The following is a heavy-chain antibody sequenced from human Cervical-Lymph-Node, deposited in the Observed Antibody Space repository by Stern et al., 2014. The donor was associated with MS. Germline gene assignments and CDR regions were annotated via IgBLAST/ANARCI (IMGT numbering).Heavy chain of an antibody. CDR1: GGTFSSYD. J-gene: IGHJ4*02. Sequence: VQLVESGAEVKKPGSSVKVSCKASGGTFSSYDISWVRQAPGHGLEWMGGITPLCGTANYAQKFQGRVTITADESTSTAYMELSSLRSEDTAVYYGARPGGSSSSEGCFDYWGQGTLVTVSS. D-gene: IGHD6-6*01. V-gene: IGHV1-69*01. CDR2: ITPLCGTA. CDR3: ARPGGSSSSEGCFDY.